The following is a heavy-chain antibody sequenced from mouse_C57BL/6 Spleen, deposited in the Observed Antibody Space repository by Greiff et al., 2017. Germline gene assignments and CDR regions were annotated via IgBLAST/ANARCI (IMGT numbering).Heavy chain of an antibody. CDR3: ARDYYGSSYGFDY. J-gene: IGHJ2*01. V-gene: IGHV5-17*01. Sequence: EVKVVESGGGLVKPGGSLKLSCAASGFTFSDYGMHWVRQAPEKGLEWVAYISSGSSTSYYADTVKGRFTISRDNAKNTLFLQMTSLRSEDTAMYYCARDYYGSSYGFDYWGQGTTLTVSS. CDR1: GFTFSDYG. CDR2: ISSGSSTS. D-gene: IGHD1-1*01.